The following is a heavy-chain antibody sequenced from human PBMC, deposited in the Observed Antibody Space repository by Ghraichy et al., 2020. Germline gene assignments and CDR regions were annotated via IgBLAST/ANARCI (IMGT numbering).Heavy chain of an antibody. CDR1: GGSVSSGSSY. D-gene: IGHD4-11*01. J-gene: IGHJ6*02. CDR3: VRDSYSKHKSPRGHYYYYGMDV. CDR2: IYYNGST. Sequence: SETLSLTCTVSGGSVSSGSSYWSWIRQPPGKGLEWIGYIYYNGSTNYNPSLKSRVAISVDTSKNQFSLKLISVTAADTAVYYCVRDSYSKHKSPRGHYYYYGMDVWGQGTTVTVSS. V-gene: IGHV4-61*01.